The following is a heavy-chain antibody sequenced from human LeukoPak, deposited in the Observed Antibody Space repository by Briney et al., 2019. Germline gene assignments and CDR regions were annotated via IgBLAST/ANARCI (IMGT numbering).Heavy chain of an antibody. D-gene: IGHD3-9*01. CDR1: GFTFSSYS. J-gene: IGHJ5*02. Sequence: PGGSLRLSCAASGFTFSSYSMNWVRQAPGKGLEWVSSISSSSSYIYYADSVKGRFTISRDNAKNSLYLQMNSLRAEDTAVYYCARGGLRYFDWLSLENNWFDPWGQGTLVTVSS. CDR3: ARGGLRYFDWLSLENNWFDP. CDR2: ISSSSSYI. V-gene: IGHV3-21*01.